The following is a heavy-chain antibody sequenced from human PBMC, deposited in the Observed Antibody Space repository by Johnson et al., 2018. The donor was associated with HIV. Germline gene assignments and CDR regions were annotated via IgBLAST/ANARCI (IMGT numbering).Heavy chain of an antibody. Sequence: QVQLVESGGGVVQPGKSLRLSCAASGFTFSGYGMHWVRQAPGKGLEWVAIISYDGSNKYYADSVKGRFTMSRDNSNNTLYLQMNSLKTEDTAVYYCATGFGPAFEMWGQGTMVTVSS. CDR3: ATGFGPAFEM. J-gene: IGHJ3*02. CDR2: ISYDGSNK. V-gene: IGHV3-30*03. CDR1: GFTFSGYG. D-gene: IGHD3-16*01.